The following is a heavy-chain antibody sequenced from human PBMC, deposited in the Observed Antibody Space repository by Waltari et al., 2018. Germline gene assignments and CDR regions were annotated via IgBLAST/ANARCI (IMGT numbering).Heavy chain of an antibody. CDR3: ATWYQLLNYFDP. Sequence: QLRLQECGSRPVQSPQTPSGTCAVSGSPISSGAHSWGWFRHPPGKGLEWIGYIHPSVSTYYNPSLKSRVTISLDRSKNHFSLKLSSVTVADTAVYYCATWYQLLNYFDPWGQGTLVTVSS. CDR2: IHPSVST. J-gene: IGHJ5*02. V-gene: IGHV4-30-2*01. D-gene: IGHD2-2*01. CDR1: GSPISSGAHS.